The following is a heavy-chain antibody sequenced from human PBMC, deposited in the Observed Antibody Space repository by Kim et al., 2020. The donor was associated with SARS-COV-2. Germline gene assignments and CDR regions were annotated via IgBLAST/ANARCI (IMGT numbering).Heavy chain of an antibody. CDR2: INHSGST. CDR3: ARGLPRGWQQPLKGGGFYYYGMDV. J-gene: IGHJ6*02. D-gene: IGHD6-13*01. CDR1: GGSFSGYY. V-gene: IGHV4-34*01. Sequence: SETLSLTCAVYGGSFSGYYWSWIRQPPGKGLEWIGEINHSGSTNYNPSLKSRVTRSVDTSKNQFSLKLSSVTAADTAVYYCARGLPRGWQQPLKGGGFYYYGMDVWGQGTTVTVSS.